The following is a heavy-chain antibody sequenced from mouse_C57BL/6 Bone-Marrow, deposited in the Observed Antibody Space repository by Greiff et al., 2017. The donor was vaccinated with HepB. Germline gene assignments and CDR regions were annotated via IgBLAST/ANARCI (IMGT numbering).Heavy chain of an antibody. Sequence: QVQLQQPGAELVKPGASVKLSCKASGYTFTSYWMQWVKQRPGQGLEWIGEIDPSDSYTNYNQKFKGKATLTVDTSSSTAYMQLSSLTSEDSAVYYCARSSAQATSFAYWGQGTTLTVSS. V-gene: IGHV1-50*01. CDR2: IDPSDSYT. CDR1: GYTFTSYW. D-gene: IGHD3-2*02. J-gene: IGHJ2*01. CDR3: ARSSAQATSFAY.